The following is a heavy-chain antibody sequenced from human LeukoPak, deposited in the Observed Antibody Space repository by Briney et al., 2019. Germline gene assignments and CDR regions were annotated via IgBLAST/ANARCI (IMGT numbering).Heavy chain of an antibody. D-gene: IGHD2-21*02. CDR3: ASPTPVCGGDCSLEAFDI. V-gene: IGHV4-61*02. CDR2: IYTSGST. J-gene: IGHJ3*02. CDR1: GGSISSGSYY. Sequence: SETLSLTCTASGGSISSGSYYWSWIRQPAGKGLEWIGRIYTSGSTNYNPSLKSRVTISVDTSKNQFSLKLSSVTAADTAMYYCASPTPVCGGDCSLEAFDIWGQGTMVTVSS.